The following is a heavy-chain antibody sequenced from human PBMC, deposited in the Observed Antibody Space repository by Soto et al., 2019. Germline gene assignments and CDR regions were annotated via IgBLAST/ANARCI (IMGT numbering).Heavy chain of an antibody. J-gene: IGHJ4*02. Sequence: GLDLEWLALIYWDDDKRYSPSLKSRLTITKDTSKNQVVLTMTSMDPVDTATYYCAHHQDGGFDYWGQGTLVTVSS. CDR3: AHHQDGGFDY. CDR2: IYWDDDK. D-gene: IGHD3-10*01. V-gene: IGHV2-5*02.